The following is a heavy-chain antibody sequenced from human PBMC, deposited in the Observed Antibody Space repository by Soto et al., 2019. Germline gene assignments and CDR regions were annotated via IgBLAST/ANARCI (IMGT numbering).Heavy chain of an antibody. D-gene: IGHD4-17*01. CDR3: ARDPAVTTDYGLDV. CDR2: IYTDGRT. V-gene: IGHV3-53*01. CDR1: GFAVNVNY. Sequence: GGSMRLSCAASGFAVNVNYMTWVRQAPGKGLEWVSFIYTDGRTFYVDSVKGRFTISRDDSENTVYLQMNSLRVEDTAVCYCARDPAVTTDYGLDVWGQGTTVTVSS. J-gene: IGHJ6*02.